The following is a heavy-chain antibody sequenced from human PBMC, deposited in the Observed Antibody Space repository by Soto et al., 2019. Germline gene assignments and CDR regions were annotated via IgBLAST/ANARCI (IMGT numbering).Heavy chain of an antibody. V-gene: IGHV4-31*03. D-gene: IGHD1-7*01. Sequence: QVQLQESGPGLVKPSQTLSLTCTVSGGSISSGGYYWSWSRQHPGKGMEWIGYIYYSGSTYYNPSLRRRVTKSVDTSKHQFSLKLSSVTAADTAVYYCARDEGDWNYVGYWGQGTLVTVSS. CDR1: GGSISSGGYY. J-gene: IGHJ4*02. CDR2: IYYSGST. CDR3: ARDEGDWNYVGY.